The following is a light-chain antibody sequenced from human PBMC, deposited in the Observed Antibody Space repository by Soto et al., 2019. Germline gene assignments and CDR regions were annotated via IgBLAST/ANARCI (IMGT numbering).Light chain of an antibody. CDR3: AEWNDGLRGLF. CDR2: RNN. CDR1: LSNIGSNF. V-gene: IGLV1-47*01. J-gene: IGLJ2*01. Sequence: QSVLTQPPSASGTPGQRVTISCSGSLSNIGSNFIYWYQQLPGSAPKLLINRNNERPSGVPDRFSGSKSGTSASLAISGLGSGDEADYHCAEWNDGLRGLFFGEGPKLP.